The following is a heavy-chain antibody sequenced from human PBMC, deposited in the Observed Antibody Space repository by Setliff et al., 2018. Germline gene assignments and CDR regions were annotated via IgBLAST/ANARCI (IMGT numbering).Heavy chain of an antibody. D-gene: IGHD5-12*01. CDR1: GESFSGYF. CDR2: IDPSGNT. CDR3: ARAKDGYDFDYFDY. Sequence: PSETLSLTCAVYGESFSGYFWSWIRQPAGRGLEWIGHIDPSGNTNYQPSLKSRVTISGDTSKNQFSLKLTSLTAADTAVYYCARAKDGYDFDYFDYWGQGTPVTVSS. V-gene: IGHV4-59*10. J-gene: IGHJ4*02.